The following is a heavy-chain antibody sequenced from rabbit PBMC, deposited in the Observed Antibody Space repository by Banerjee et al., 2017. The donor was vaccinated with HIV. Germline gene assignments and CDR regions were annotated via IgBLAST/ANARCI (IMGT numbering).Heavy chain of an antibody. CDR3: ARRGGGGYGYALNL. D-gene: IGHD6-1*01. J-gene: IGHJ4*01. CDR2: LDPDGGRT. Sequence: QEQLVESGGGLVKPEGSLTLTCTASGFSFSYKYVMCWVLQAPGKGLEWIAYLDPDGGRTDYASWVNGRFTISLDNAQKTVFLQMTSLTVADTAPYFCARRGGGGYGYALNLWGPGTLVTVS. CDR1: GFSFSYKYV. V-gene: IGHV1S47*01.